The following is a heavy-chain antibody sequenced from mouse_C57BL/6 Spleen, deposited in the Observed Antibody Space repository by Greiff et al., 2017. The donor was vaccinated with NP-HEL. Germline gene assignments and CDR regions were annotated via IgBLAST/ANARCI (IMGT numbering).Heavy chain of an antibody. Sequence: VQLQQPGAELVKPGASVKMSCKASGYTFTSYWITWVKPRPGQGLEWIGDIYPGSGSTNYNEKFKSKATLTVDTSSSTAYMQLSSLTSEDSAVYYCARYYYGSSYGAMDYWGQGTSVTVSS. CDR1: GYTFTSYW. CDR3: ARYYYGSSYGAMDY. V-gene: IGHV1-55*01. J-gene: IGHJ4*01. D-gene: IGHD1-1*01. CDR2: IYPGSGST.